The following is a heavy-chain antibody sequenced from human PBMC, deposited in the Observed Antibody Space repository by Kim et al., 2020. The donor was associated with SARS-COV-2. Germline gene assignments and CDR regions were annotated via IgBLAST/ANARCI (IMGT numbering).Heavy chain of an antibody. Sequence: YADSVKGRLTISRDNSKNTLYLQMSSLRAEDTAVYYWVKIPEQWLVRDDYWGQGTLVTVSS. CDR3: VKIPEQWLVRDDY. J-gene: IGHJ4*02. V-gene: IGHV3-64D*09. D-gene: IGHD6-19*01.